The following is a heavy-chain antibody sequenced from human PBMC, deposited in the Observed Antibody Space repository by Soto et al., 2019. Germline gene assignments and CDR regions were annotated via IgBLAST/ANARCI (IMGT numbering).Heavy chain of an antibody. CDR2: IYNSGST. CDR1: GDSVSRGGSS. V-gene: IGHV4-30-2*06. CDR3: ARVAAWEWFDP. D-gene: IGHD6-13*01. Sequence: SETLSLTCSVSGDSVSRGGSSWSWIRQSPGKGLGWLGYIYNSGSTYYNPSLRGRASISIDRSRNQFSLELTSVTAADTALYYCARVAAWEWFDPW. J-gene: IGHJ5*02.